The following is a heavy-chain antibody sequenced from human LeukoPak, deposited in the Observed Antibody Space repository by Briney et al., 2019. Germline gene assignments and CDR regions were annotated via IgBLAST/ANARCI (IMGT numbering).Heavy chain of an antibody. D-gene: IGHD4-23*01. J-gene: IGHJ4*02. V-gene: IGHV3-7*01. Sequence: GGSLRLSCAASGFIFSSYWMSWVRQAPGKGLGWVAIIKQDGSEKYYVDSVKGRFTISRDNAKNSVYLQMNSLRAEDTAVYYCAKGSARRWFWYFDYWGQGTLVTVSS. CDR3: AKGSARRWFWYFDY. CDR1: GFIFSSYW. CDR2: IKQDGSEK.